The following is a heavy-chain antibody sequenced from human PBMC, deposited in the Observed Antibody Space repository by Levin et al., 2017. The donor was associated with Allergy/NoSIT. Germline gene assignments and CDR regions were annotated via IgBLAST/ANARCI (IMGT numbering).Heavy chain of an antibody. J-gene: IGHJ4*02. CDR1: AFTFSNYY. V-gene: IGHV3-7*04. CDR3: ARFGLSGGSYYFDS. CDR2: IRGDGGTE. Sequence: PGGSLRLSCTGSAFTFSNYYMAWVRQAPGKGLEWVGNIRGDGGTENYAVSVRGRFTISRDNAKNSLYLQMNSLRAEDTAVYFCARFGLSGGSYYFDSWGQGALVTVSS. D-gene: IGHD2-15*01.